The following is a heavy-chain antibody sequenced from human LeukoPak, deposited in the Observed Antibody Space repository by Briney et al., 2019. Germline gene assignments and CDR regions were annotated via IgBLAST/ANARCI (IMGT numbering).Heavy chain of an antibody. CDR1: GGSISSGGYY. CDR3: ALVGATTIDY. V-gene: IGHV4-30-2*01. D-gene: IGHD1-26*01. CDR2: IYHSGST. J-gene: IGHJ4*02. Sequence: PSETLSLTCTVSGGSISSGGYYWSWIRQPPGKGLEWIGYIYHSGSTYYNPSLKSRVTISVDRSKNQFSLKLSSVTAADTAVYYCALVGATTIDYWGRGTLVTVSS.